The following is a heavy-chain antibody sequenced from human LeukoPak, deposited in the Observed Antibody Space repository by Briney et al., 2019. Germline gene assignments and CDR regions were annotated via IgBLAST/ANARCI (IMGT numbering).Heavy chain of an antibody. CDR2: IKQDGSEK. J-gene: IGHJ4*02. CDR3: ARGSEYTSSTNYYFDY. Sequence: GGSLRLSYAASGFTFSSYWMSWVRQAAGEGLEWVANIKQDGSEKHYVDSVKGRFTIARDNAKKSLFLHMTSLRVEDTAVYYCARGSEYTSSTNYYFDYWGQGTLVTVSS. CDR1: GFTFSSYW. V-gene: IGHV3-7*01. D-gene: IGHD6-6*01.